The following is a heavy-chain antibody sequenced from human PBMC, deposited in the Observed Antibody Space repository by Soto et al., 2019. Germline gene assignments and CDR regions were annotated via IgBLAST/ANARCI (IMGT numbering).Heavy chain of an antibody. V-gene: IGHV4-30-4*01. D-gene: IGHD6-13*01. J-gene: IGHJ4*02. CDR1: GGSISSGDYY. CDR2: IYYSGST. Sequence: QVQLQESGPGLVKPSQTLSLTCTVSGGSISSGDYYWSWIRQPPGKGLEWIGSIYYSGSTYYNPSLKSRVTLSVDTSKNQFPLKLNSVTAADTAVYYCASRHSSPYFDYWGQGTLVTVSS. CDR3: ASRHSSPYFDY.